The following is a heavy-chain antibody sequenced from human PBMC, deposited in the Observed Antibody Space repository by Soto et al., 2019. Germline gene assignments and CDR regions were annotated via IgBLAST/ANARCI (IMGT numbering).Heavy chain of an antibody. V-gene: IGHV3-64*01. CDR2: ISRNGGST. CDR3: ARGGYVLYYYYYGMAV. D-gene: IGHD5-12*01. CDR1: GFTFSSYA. Sequence: EVQLVESGGGLVQPGGSLRLSCAASGFTFSSYAMHWVRQAPGKGLEYVSAISRNGGSTYYANAVKGRCTISRDNSKNTMYLQMGSLRAEDMAVYYCARGGYVLYYYYYGMAVWCQGTTVTVSS. J-gene: IGHJ6*02.